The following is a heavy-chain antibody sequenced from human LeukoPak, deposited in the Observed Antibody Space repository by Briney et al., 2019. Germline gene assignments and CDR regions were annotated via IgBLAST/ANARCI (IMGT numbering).Heavy chain of an antibody. CDR3: AKRTPFYYDILTGYFDY. CDR1: GFTFSSYA. V-gene: IGHV3-23*01. CDR2: ISGSGGST. D-gene: IGHD3-9*01. J-gene: IGHJ4*02. Sequence: GGSLRLSCAASGFTFSSYAVSWVRQAPGKGLEWVSAISGSGGSTYYADSVKGRFTISRDNSKNTLYLQMNSLRAEDTAVYYCAKRTPFYYDILTGYFDYWGQGTLVTVSS.